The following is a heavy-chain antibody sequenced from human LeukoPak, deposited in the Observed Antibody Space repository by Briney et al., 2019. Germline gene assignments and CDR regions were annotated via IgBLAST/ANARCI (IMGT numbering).Heavy chain of an antibody. V-gene: IGHV3-66*01. D-gene: IGHD5-18*01. CDR3: ARGGYSYGPFDY. J-gene: IGHJ4*02. Sequence: GGSLRLSCAASGFTVSNNYMSWVRQAPGKGLEWVSVIYSGGNTYYADSVKGRFTISRDTSKNTLYLRMNSLRAEDTAVYYCARGGYSYGPFDYWGQGTLVTVSS. CDR2: IYSGGNT. CDR1: GFTVSNNY.